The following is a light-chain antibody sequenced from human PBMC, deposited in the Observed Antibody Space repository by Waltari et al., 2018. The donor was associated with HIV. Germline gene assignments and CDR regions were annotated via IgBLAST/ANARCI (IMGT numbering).Light chain of an antibody. J-gene: IGLJ1*01. Sequence: QSALTQPASVSGSPRQSITISCTGTSSDVGGYNYVSWYQQHPGKAPKLMIYEVSNRPSGVSNRFSGSKSGNTASLTISGLQAEDEADYYCSSYRSSSTLEVFGTGTKVTVL. V-gene: IGLV2-14*01. CDR1: SSDVGGYNY. CDR3: SSYRSSSTLEV. CDR2: EVS.